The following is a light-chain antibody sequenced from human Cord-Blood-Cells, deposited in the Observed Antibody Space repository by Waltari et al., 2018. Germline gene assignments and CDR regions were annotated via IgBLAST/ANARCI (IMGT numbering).Light chain of an antibody. J-gene: IGLJ3*02. CDR3: SSYTSSSTWV. V-gene: IGLV2-14*01. CDR2: DVS. Sequence: QSALTQPASVSGSPGQSITISCTGTSSDAGGDTYVSWYQQHPGKAPKLMLYDVSKRPSGVSDRFSGSKSGNTASLTISGLQAEDEADYYCSSYTSSSTWVFGGGTKLTVL. CDR1: SSDAGGDTY.